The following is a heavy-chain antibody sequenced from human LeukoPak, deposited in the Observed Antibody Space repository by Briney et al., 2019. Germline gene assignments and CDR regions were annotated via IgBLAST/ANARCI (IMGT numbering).Heavy chain of an antibody. CDR1: GFTFSSYG. Sequence: PGGSLRLSCAASGFTFSSYGRSWVRQAPGEGLKWVSIISASGSNTIYADSVKGRFTISRDNSKNTLYLQMNSLRAEDTAVYYCAKGASGSHYYSFDYWGQGTLVTVSS. J-gene: IGHJ4*02. V-gene: IGHV3-23*01. CDR2: ISASGSNT. D-gene: IGHD1-26*01. CDR3: AKGASGSHYYSFDY.